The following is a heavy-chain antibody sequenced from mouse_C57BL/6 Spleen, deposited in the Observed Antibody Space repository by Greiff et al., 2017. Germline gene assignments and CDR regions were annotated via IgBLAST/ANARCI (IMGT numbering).Heavy chain of an antibody. Sequence: VQLQQPGAELVKPGASVKMSCKASGYTFTSYWITWVKQRPGQGLEWIGDIYPGSGSTNYNEKFKSKATLTVDTSSSTAYMQLSSLTSEDSAVYYCARLGDYDEGAWFAYWGQGTLVTVSA. CDR2: IYPGSGST. CDR3: ARLGDYDEGAWFAY. D-gene: IGHD2-4*01. J-gene: IGHJ3*01. CDR1: GYTFTSYW. V-gene: IGHV1-55*01.